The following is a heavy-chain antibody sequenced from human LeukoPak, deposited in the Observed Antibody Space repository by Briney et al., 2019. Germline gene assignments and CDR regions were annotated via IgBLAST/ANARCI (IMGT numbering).Heavy chain of an antibody. CDR3: ARERYFDWSSDAFDI. Sequence: SETLSLTCTVSGGSISSYYWSWIRQPAGKGLEWIGRIYTSGSTNYNPSLKSRVTMSVDTSKNQFSLKLSSVTAADTAVYYCARERYFDWSSDAFDIWGQGTMVTVSS. CDR2: IYTSGST. V-gene: IGHV4-4*07. D-gene: IGHD3-9*01. J-gene: IGHJ3*02. CDR1: GGSISSYY.